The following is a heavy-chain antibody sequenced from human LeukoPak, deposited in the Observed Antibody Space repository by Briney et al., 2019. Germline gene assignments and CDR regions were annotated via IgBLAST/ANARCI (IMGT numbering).Heavy chain of an antibody. J-gene: IGHJ5*02. V-gene: IGHV3-53*01. CDR3: ARDRAAADP. CDR2: IYTDDTT. Sequence: GGSLRLSCAASGFTVGHYYMSWVRQAPGKGLECVSVIYTDDTTYYADSVKGRFTISRDDSKNTLSLQVDSLRAEDTAVYYCARDRAAADPWGQGTLVTVSS. CDR1: GFTVGHYY. D-gene: IGHD6-13*01.